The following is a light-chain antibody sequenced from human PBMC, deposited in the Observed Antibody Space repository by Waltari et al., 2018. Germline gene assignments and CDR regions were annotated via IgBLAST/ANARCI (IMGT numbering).Light chain of an antibody. CDR3: QHYVRLPVT. CDR1: QSIGTF. Sequence: EIVLTQSPGTLSLSPGERVTLSCRASQSIGTFLDWYQQKPGQPPRLLIYGASIRAAGIPDRVSGSGSGTDFSLTISRLEPEDFAVYYCQHYVRLPVTFGQGTKVQIK. V-gene: IGKV3-20*01. CDR2: GAS. J-gene: IGKJ1*01.